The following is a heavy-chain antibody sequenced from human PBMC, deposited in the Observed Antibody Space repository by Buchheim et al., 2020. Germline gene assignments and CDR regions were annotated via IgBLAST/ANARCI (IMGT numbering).Heavy chain of an antibody. V-gene: IGHV4-34*01. J-gene: IGHJ4*02. Sequence: QVQLQQWGAGLLKPSETLSLTWAVYGGSFSGYSWTWIRQPPEKGLEWIGEINDRGTTNYNPSLKSRVTITRDTSNKQFSLKLSSVTAADTAVYYCARGMGANYWGQGTL. CDR1: GGSFSGYS. CDR3: ARGMGANY. D-gene: IGHD1-26*01. CDR2: INDRGTT.